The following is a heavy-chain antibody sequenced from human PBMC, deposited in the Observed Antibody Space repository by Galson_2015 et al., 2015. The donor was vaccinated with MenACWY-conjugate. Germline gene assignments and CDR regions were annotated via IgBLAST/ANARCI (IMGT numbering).Heavy chain of an antibody. CDR1: GITFSSNA. CDR2: IGTGGGT. D-gene: IGHD2-2*01. V-gene: IGHV3-23*01. CDR3: AKFKYSTSWSNTHGMDV. J-gene: IGHJ6*02. Sequence: SLRLSCAASGITFSSNAMYWVRQAPGKGLEWVSGIGTGGGTYYADSVKGRFTISRDNSKNMVYLQMNSLRAEDTAIYYCAKFKYSTSWSNTHGMDVWGQGTTVTVSS.